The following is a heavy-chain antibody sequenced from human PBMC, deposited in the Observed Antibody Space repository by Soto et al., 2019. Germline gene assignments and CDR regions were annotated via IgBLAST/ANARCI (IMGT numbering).Heavy chain of an antibody. V-gene: IGHV4-39*01. D-gene: IGHD6-13*01. CDR1: GGSISSSSYY. CDR3: ASRSGEQQLVVYWYFDL. Sequence: SETLSLTCTVSGGSISSSSYYWGWIRQPPGKGLEWIGSIYYSGSTYCNPSLKSRVTISVDTSKNQFCLKLSSVTAADTAVYYCASRSGEQQLVVYWYFDLWGRGTLVTVSS. J-gene: IGHJ2*01. CDR2: IYYSGST.